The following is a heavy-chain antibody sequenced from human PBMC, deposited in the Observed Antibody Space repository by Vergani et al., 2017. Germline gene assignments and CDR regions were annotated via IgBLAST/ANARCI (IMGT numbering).Heavy chain of an antibody. Sequence: QLQLQESGPGLVKPSETLSLTCTVPGGSISSYYWSWIRQPPGKGLEWIGYIYYSGSTNYNPSLKSRVTISVDTSRNQFPLKLSSVTAADTAVYYCARVGNNRKQVYYYYMDVWGGGTTVTVSS. J-gene: IGHJ6*03. CDR2: IYYSGST. D-gene: IGHD1-14*01. CDR3: ARVGNNRKQVYYYYMDV. V-gene: IGHV4-59*01. CDR1: GGSISSYY.